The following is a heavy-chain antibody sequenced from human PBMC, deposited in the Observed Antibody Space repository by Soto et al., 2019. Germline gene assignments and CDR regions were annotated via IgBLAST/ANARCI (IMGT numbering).Heavy chain of an antibody. V-gene: IGHV4-4*07. Sequence: SETLSLTCTVSGGSSTFYYWSWIRQPAGKGLEWIGRISSTGNTNYNPSLNGRVTMSLDTSKKKISLNTRSVTAADTAVYFCAREESSWTYTPNWFDPWGQGTLVTVSS. CDR3: AREESSWTYTPNWFDP. D-gene: IGHD3-3*01. CDR2: ISSTGNT. CDR1: GGSSTFYY. J-gene: IGHJ5*02.